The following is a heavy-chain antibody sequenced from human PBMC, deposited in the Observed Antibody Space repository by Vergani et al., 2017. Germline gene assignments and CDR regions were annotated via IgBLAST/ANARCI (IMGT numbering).Heavy chain of an antibody. CDR2: ISSSSSYI. D-gene: IGHD3-22*01. J-gene: IGHJ4*02. CDR3: ARDVRSGDSSGLDY. CDR1: GFTFSSYS. Sequence: EVQLVESGGGLVKPGGSLRLSCAASGFTFSSYSMNWVRQAPGKGLEWVSSISSSSSYIYYADSVKGRFTISRDNAKNSLYLQMNSLRAEDTAVYYCARDVRSGDSSGLDYWGQGTLVTVSS. V-gene: IGHV3-21*01.